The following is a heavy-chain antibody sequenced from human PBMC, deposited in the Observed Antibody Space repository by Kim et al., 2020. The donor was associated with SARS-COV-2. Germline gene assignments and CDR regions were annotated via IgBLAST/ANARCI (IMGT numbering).Heavy chain of an antibody. CDR2: IYPGDSDT. J-gene: IGHJ6*02. D-gene: IGHD3-10*01. CDR1: GYSFTSYW. Sequence: GESLKISCKGSGYSFTSYWIGWVRQMPGKGLEWMGIIYPGDSDTRYSPSFQGQVTISADKSISTAYLQWSSLKASDTAMYYCARLILGVRQNYGMDVWGQGTTVTVSS. CDR3: ARLILGVRQNYGMDV. V-gene: IGHV5-51*01.